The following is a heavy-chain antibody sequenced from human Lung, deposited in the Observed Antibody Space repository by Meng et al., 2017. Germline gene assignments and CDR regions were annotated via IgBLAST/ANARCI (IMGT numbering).Heavy chain of an antibody. CDR3: ARNRTQGFFDI. CDR1: GCSISSTTSY. J-gene: IGHJ4*02. CDR2: IYYSGST. D-gene: IGHD1/OR15-1a*01. V-gene: IGHV4-39*01. Sequence: QVQMQESGPGLVKPSEPLSLTCTVSGCSISSTTSYWGWIRQPPGKTLEWIGSIYYSGSTHYNPSLKRRVIVSIDTSKDQFSLKLTSAAAADTAIYYCARNRTQGFFDIWSQGTLVTVSS.